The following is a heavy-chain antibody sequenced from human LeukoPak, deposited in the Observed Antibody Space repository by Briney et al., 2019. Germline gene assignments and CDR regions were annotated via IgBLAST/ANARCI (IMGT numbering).Heavy chain of an antibody. J-gene: IGHJ4*02. D-gene: IGHD3-10*01. CDR3: AKMHQGVVLLWFGELSAAFVY. V-gene: IGHV3-23*01. CDR1: GFTFSSYA. Sequence: GGSLRLSCAASGFTFSSYAMSWVRQAPGKGLEWVSAISGSGGSTYYADSVKGRFTISRDNSKNTLCLQMNSLRAEDTAVYYCAKMHQGVVLLWFGELSAAFVYWGQGTLVTVSS. CDR2: ISGSGGST.